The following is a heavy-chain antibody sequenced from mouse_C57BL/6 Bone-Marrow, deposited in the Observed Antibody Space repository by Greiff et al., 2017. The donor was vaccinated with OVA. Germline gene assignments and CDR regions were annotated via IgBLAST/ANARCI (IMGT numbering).Heavy chain of an antibody. D-gene: IGHD1-1*01. J-gene: IGHJ2*01. CDR1: GFTFSSYG. CDR3: ARHYYGSNY. Sequence: EVQGVESGGDLVKPGGSLKLSCVASGFTFSSYGMSWVRQTPDKRLEWVATISSGGSYTYYPDSVKGRFTISRDNAKNTLYLQMSSLKSEDTAMYYCARHYYGSNYWGQGTTLTVSS. CDR2: ISSGGSYT. V-gene: IGHV5-6*01.